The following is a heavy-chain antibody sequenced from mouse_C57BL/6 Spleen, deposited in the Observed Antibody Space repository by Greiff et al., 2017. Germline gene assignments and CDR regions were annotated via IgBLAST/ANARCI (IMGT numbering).Heavy chain of an antibody. CDR1: GYTFTSYW. CDR3: ARGGLFPYAMDY. Sequence: VKLQQPGAELVMPGASVKLSCKASGYTFTSYWMHWVKQRPGQGLEWIGEIDPSDSYTNYNQKFKGKSTLTVDKSSSTAYMQLSSLTSEDSAVYYCARGGLFPYAMDYWGQGTSVTVSS. V-gene: IGHV1-69*01. CDR2: IDPSDSYT. J-gene: IGHJ4*01. D-gene: IGHD1-1*01.